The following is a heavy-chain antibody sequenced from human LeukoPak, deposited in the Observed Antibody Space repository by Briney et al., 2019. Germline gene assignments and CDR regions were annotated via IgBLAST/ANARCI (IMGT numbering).Heavy chain of an antibody. CDR3: AKHLSGYSHAN. V-gene: IGHV3-23*01. D-gene: IGHD6-25*01. J-gene: IGHJ4*02. Sequence: PGGSLRLSCAASGFTFSSYAMGWVRQAPGKGLEWVSAISAGGDRTYYADSVRGRFTISRDNSENTLYMQMHSLRVDDTAVYYCAKHLSGYSHANWGQGTLVTVSS. CDR1: GFTFSSYA. CDR2: ISAGGDRT.